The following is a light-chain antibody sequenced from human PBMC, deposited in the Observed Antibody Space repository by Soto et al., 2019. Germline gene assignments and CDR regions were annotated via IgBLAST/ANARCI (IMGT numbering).Light chain of an antibody. CDR2: TAS. J-gene: IGKJ4*01. Sequence: DIQLTQSPSFLSASVGDRVTITFRASQGISSYLAWYQQKPGKAPNLQMYTASTLQSGVPSRFSVSGSGTEFTLTISSLQPEDFATYYWHQHNSYPVTFGGGTKVEIK. CDR1: QGISSY. V-gene: IGKV1-9*01. CDR3: HQHNSYPVT.